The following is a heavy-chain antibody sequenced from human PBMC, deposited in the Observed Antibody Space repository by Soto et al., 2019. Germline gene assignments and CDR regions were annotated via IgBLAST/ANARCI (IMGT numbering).Heavy chain of an antibody. CDR2: ISSSSSYI. CDR3: ARDGSLAVAGIGAWDYFDY. D-gene: IGHD6-19*01. J-gene: IGHJ4*02. V-gene: IGHV3-21*01. Sequence: EVQLVESGGGLVKPGGSLRLSCAASGFTFSSYSMNWVRQAPGKGLEWVSSISSSSSYIYYADSVKGRFTISRDNAKNSLYLQLNSLRAEDTAVYYCARDGSLAVAGIGAWDYFDYWGQGTLVTVSS. CDR1: GFTFSSYS.